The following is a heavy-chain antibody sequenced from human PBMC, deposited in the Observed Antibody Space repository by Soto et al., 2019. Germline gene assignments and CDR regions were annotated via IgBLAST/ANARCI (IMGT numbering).Heavy chain of an antibody. CDR3: ARAKYSSSWYHRRYAFDI. CDR2: INPNSSGT. Sequence: GASVKVSCKASGYTFTGYYMHWVRQAPGQGLEWMGWINPNSSGTNYAQKFQGWVTMTRDTSISTAYMELSRLRSDDTAVYYCARAKYSSSWYHRRYAFDIWGQGTMVTVSS. CDR1: GYTFTGYY. J-gene: IGHJ3*02. D-gene: IGHD6-13*01. V-gene: IGHV1-2*04.